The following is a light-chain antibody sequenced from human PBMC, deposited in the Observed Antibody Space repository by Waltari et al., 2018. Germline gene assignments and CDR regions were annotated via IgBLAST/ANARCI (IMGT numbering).Light chain of an antibody. V-gene: IGKV4-1*01. Sequence: DIVMTQSPDSLAVSLGERATINCESSQSVLYSSNNKNYLAWYQQKPGQPPKLLIYWASTRDSGVPDRFSGSGSGTDFTLTISSLQAEDVAVYYCQQYYSIPYTFGQGTKLEIK. CDR2: WAS. CDR1: QSVLYSSNNKNY. J-gene: IGKJ2*01. CDR3: QQYYSIPYT.